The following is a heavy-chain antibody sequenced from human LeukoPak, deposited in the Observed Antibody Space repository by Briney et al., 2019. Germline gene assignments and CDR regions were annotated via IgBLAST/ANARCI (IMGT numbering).Heavy chain of an antibody. Sequence: PGGSLRLSCAASGFTFSSYGMHWVRQAPGKGLEWVAVIWYDGSNKYYADSVKGRFTISRDNSKNTLYLQMNSLRAEDTAVYYCARGHDSSEGFDYWGQGTLVTVSS. CDR3: ARGHDSSEGFDY. J-gene: IGHJ4*02. CDR2: IWYDGSNK. CDR1: GFTFSSYG. D-gene: IGHD3-22*01. V-gene: IGHV3-33*01.